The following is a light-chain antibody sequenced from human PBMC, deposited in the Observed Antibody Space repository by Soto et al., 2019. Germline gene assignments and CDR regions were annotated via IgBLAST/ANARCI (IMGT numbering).Light chain of an antibody. CDR2: AAS. Sequence: DIQITPAPSSPWAPVGDRVTITCHSSVPISNYLAWYQQKPGKITNLLIYAASTLQAGVPSRFSGSGSGTDFNLTISSLQPEDVAAYYCHKYNSAPLTFGGGTKVDIK. CDR1: VPISNY. V-gene: IGKV1-27*01. CDR3: HKYNSAPLT. J-gene: IGKJ4*01.